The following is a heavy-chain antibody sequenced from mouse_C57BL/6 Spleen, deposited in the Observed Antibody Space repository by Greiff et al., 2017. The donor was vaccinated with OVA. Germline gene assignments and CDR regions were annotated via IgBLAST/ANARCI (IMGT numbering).Heavy chain of an antibody. J-gene: IGHJ1*03. D-gene: IGHD2-2*01. CDR2: IRNKANGYTT. CDR3: ARYKGRLPYWYFDV. Sequence: EVQGVESGGGLVQPGGSLSLSCAASGFTFTDYYMSWVRQPPGKALEWLGFIRNKANGYTTEYSASVKGRFTISRDNSQSILYLQMNALRAEDSATYYCARYKGRLPYWYFDVWGTGTTVTVSS. V-gene: IGHV7-3*01. CDR1: GFTFTDYY.